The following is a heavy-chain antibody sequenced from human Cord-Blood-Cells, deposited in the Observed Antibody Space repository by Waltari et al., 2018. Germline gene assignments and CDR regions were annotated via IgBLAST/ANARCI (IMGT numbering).Heavy chain of an antibody. CDR1: GYTFTGYY. CDR2: INPNSGGT. CDR3: ARGHYGDYWVFDP. D-gene: IGHD4-17*01. Sequence: VKLVQSGAEVKKPGASVKVSCKDSGYTFTGYYMPWVRQAPGQGLEWMGRINPNSGGTNYAQKFQGRVTMTRDTSISTAYMELSRLRSDDTAVYYCARGHYGDYWVFDPWGQGTLVTVSS. V-gene: IGHV1-2*06. J-gene: IGHJ5*02.